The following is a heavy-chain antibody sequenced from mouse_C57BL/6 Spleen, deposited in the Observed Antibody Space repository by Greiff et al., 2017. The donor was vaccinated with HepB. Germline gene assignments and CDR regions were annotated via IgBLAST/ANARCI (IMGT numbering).Heavy chain of an antibody. CDR2: INPYNGGT. CDR3: ADYDYLYAMDY. CDR1: GYTFTDYY. J-gene: IGHJ4*01. V-gene: IGHV1-19*01. D-gene: IGHD2-4*01. Sequence: VQLQQSGPVLVKPGASVKMSCKASGYTFTDYYMNWVKQSHGKSLEWIGVINPYNGGTSYNQKFKGKATLTVDKSSSTAYMELNSLTSEDSAVYYCADYDYLYAMDYWGQGTSVTVSS.